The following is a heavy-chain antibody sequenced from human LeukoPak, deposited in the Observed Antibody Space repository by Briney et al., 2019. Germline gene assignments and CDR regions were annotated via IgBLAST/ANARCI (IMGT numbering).Heavy chain of an antibody. D-gene: IGHD3-10*01. V-gene: IGHV3-21*01. Sequence: GGSLRLSCVVSGFTFSSYWMYWVRQAPGKGLEWVSAISSSGDYIYYPDSLKGRFTISRDNAKKSLSLQMNSLRAEDTAVYYCARDKSEWFGELVVWGQGTPVTVSS. CDR2: ISSSGDYI. J-gene: IGHJ4*02. CDR1: GFTFSSYW. CDR3: ARDKSEWFGELVV.